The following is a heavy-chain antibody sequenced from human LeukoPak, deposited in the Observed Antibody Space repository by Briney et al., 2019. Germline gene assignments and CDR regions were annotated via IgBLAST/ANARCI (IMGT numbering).Heavy chain of an antibody. V-gene: IGHV3-30*02. CDR3: ANEIRPNDY. D-gene: IGHD4-17*01. Sequence: PGGSLRLSCEASGFTFSNFGMHWVRQAPGKGLEWVAVIRSDGSNKQYADPVKGRFTISRDNSKNTLYLQMNSLRAEDTAVYYCANEIRPNDYWGQGTQVTVSS. CDR1: GFTFSNFG. J-gene: IGHJ4*02. CDR2: IRSDGSNK.